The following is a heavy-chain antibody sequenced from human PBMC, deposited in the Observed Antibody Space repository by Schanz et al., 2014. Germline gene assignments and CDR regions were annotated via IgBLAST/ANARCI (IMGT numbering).Heavy chain of an antibody. CDR3: EKDYCGGGSCYLFDY. CDR2: IRSDGTNK. V-gene: IGHV3-30*02. CDR1: GFTFTNLG. Sequence: QVQLVESGGGVVQPGGSLRLSCAASGFTFTNLGMHWVRRAPGKGLEWVAFIRSDGTNKYYGDSVKGRFTISRDNSKNTLYLQMDSLRPEDTSVYYCEKDYCGGGSCYLFDYWGQGTLVTVSS. D-gene: IGHD2-15*01. J-gene: IGHJ4*02.